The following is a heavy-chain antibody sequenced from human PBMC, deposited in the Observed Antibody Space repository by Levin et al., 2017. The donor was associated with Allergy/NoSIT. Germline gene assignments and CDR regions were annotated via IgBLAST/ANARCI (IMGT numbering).Heavy chain of an antibody. CDR3: ARMAYWALDF. J-gene: IGHJ4*02. V-gene: IGHV4-59*01. D-gene: IGHD2-8*02. CDR1: GASISSYY. Sequence: PSETLSLTCAVSGASISSYYWNWIRQPPGKGLEWIGDIYDSGNTNYNPSLKSRVTISVDTSKNQFSLKLSSVTAADTAVYYCARMAYWALDFWGQGTLVTVSS. CDR2: IYDSGNT.